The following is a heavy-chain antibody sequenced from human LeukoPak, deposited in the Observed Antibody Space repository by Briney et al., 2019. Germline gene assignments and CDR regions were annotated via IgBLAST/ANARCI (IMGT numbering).Heavy chain of an antibody. V-gene: IGHV3-23*01. Sequence: GGSLRLSCAASGFTFSSYAMGWVRQAPGKGLEWVSAISGSGGSTYYADSVKGRFTISRDNSKNTLYLQMNSLRAEDTAVYYCAKDKVGQRKPFDYWGQGTLVTVSS. CDR2: ISGSGGST. CDR3: AKDKVGQRKPFDY. J-gene: IGHJ4*02. CDR1: GFTFSSYA.